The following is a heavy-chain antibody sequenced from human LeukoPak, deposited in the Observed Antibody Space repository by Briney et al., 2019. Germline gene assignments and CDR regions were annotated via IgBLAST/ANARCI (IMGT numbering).Heavy chain of an antibody. J-gene: IGHJ6*02. CDR3: AKKVGGNYGLDV. Sequence: GASVKVSCKASGYTFTGYYINWVRQAPGQGLEWMGWINPDSGGTNYAQNFQGRVTMTRDTSISTAYMELSRLRSEDTAIYYCAKKVGGNYGLDVWGPGTTVTVSS. CDR2: INPDSGGT. D-gene: IGHD3-16*01. CDR1: GYTFTGYY. V-gene: IGHV1-2*02.